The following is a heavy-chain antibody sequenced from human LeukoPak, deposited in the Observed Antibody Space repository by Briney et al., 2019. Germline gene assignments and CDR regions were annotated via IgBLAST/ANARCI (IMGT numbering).Heavy chain of an antibody. D-gene: IGHD1-1*01. CDR1: GYSISSGYY. J-gene: IGHJ4*02. Sequence: SSETLSLTCTVSGYSISSGYYWGWIRQPPGKGLEWIGSIYHSGSTYYNPSLKSRVTISVDTSRNQFSLKLYSVTAADTAVYYCVRDRELAYWGQGILVTVSS. V-gene: IGHV4-38-2*02. CDR3: VRDRELAY. CDR2: IYHSGST.